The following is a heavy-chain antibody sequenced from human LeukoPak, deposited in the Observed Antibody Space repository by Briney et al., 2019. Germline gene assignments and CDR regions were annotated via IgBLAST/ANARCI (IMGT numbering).Heavy chain of an antibody. V-gene: IGHV4-4*02. CDR2: INHSGST. D-gene: IGHD6-13*01. Sequence: PSGTLSLTCAVSGGSISSSNWWSWVRQPPGKGLGWIGEINHSGSTNYNPSLKSRVTISVDTSKNQFSLKLSSVTAADTAVYYCARGRSSWVAWSQRSYYFDYWGQGTLVTVSS. J-gene: IGHJ4*02. CDR1: GGSISSSNW. CDR3: ARGRSSWVAWSQRSYYFDY.